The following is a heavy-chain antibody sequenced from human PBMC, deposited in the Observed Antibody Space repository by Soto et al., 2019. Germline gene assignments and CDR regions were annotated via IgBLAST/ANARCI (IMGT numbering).Heavy chain of an antibody. V-gene: IGHV4-61*03. D-gene: IGHD4-17*01. J-gene: IGHJ6*02. CDR1: GGSASSGSYY. Sequence: QVQLQESGPGLAKPSETLSLTCNVSGGSASSGSYYWSWLRQPPGKGLEWIGYIYYSGSTNYNPSLKSGVTISVDTSKNHCSLKLRSVTAADTAVYYCERDHGDRLGDYYYGMDVWGQGTTVTVSS. CDR3: ERDHGDRLGDYYYGMDV. CDR2: IYYSGST.